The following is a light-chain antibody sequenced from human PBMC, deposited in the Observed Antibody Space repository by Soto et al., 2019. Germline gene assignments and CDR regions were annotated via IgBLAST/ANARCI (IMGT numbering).Light chain of an antibody. Sequence: EIVLTQSPVTLSLSPGERATLSCRASQSVRNYLAWYQVKPGQAPRLLIYDASTRASAVPARFSGSGSGTDFTLTISSLEPEAFALYYCQQRNTWPPITFGQGTRLEIK. V-gene: IGKV3-11*01. J-gene: IGKJ5*01. CDR1: QSVRNY. CDR2: DAS. CDR3: QQRNTWPPIT.